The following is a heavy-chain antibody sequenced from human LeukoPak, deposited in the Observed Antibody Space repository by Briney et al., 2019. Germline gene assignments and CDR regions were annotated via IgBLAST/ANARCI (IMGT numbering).Heavy chain of an antibody. Sequence: AGGSLRLSCAASGFTFSTYEMTWVRQAPGKGLEWVSAISGSGGSTYYADSVKGRFTISRDNSKNTLYLQMNSLRAEDTAVYYCAKVFQWRPYYYMDVWGKGTTVTVSS. CDR3: AKVFQWRPYYYMDV. D-gene: IGHD6-19*01. V-gene: IGHV3-23*01. J-gene: IGHJ6*03. CDR2: ISGSGGST. CDR1: GFTFSTYE.